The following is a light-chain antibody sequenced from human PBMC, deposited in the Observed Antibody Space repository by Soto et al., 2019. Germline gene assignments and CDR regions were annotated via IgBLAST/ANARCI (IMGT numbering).Light chain of an antibody. CDR2: GNN. CDR3: QSYDSSLSGPYV. CDR1: SSNIGAGYD. V-gene: IGLV1-40*01. Sequence: QSVLTQPPSVSGAPGRRVTISCTGNSSNIGAGYDVHWYQQLPGTAPKLLIYGNNNRPSGVPDRFSGSKSGTSASLAITGLQAEDEADYYCQSYDSSLSGPYVFGTGTKVTVL. J-gene: IGLJ1*01.